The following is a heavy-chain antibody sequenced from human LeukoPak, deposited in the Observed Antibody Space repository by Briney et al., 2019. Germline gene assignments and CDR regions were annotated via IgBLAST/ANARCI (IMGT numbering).Heavy chain of an antibody. D-gene: IGHD3-10*01. J-gene: IGHJ4*02. CDR2: ISGSGGST. Sequence: PGGSLRLSCAASGFTFSSYAMSWVRQAPGKGLEWVSAISGSGGSTYYADSVKGRFTISRDNSKNTLYLQMNSLRAEDTAVYYRARDRWFGESHFDYWGQGTLVTVSS. CDR3: ARDRWFGESHFDY. CDR1: GFTFSSYA. V-gene: IGHV3-23*01.